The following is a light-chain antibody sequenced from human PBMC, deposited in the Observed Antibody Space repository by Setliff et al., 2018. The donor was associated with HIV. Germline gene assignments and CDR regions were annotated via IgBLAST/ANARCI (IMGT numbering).Light chain of an antibody. CDR2: DVH. J-gene: IGLJ3*02. Sequence: QSALTQPASVSGPPGQSITISCTGSSSDVGGYDYVAWYQQHPGKTPELLIFDVHNRPSGVSHRFSGSKSGNTASLTISGLQAGDEADYYCSSYTASRALVFGGGTKVTVL. CDR1: SSDVGGYDY. CDR3: SSYTASRALV. V-gene: IGLV2-14*03.